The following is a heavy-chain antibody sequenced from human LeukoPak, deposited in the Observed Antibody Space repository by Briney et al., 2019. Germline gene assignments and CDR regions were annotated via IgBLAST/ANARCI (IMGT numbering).Heavy chain of an antibody. D-gene: IGHD3-3*01. J-gene: IGHJ4*02. CDR1: GFTFSSYW. CDR2: ISGSGGST. Sequence: GGSLRLSCAASGFTFSSYWMHWVRQAPGKGLEWVSGISGSGGSTYYADSVKGRFTISRDNSKNTLYLQMNSLRAEDTAVYYCAKAIFGVGSLDYWGQGTLVTVSS. V-gene: IGHV3-23*01. CDR3: AKAIFGVGSLDY.